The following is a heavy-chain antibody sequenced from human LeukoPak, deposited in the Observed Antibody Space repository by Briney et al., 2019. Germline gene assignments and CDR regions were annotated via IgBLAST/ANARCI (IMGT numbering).Heavy chain of an antibody. CDR1: GHTFTSYG. J-gene: IGHJ4*02. D-gene: IGHD2-8*01. CDR2: IIPIFGTA. V-gene: IGHV1-69*13. Sequence: SVKVSCKASGHTFTSYGISWVRQAPGQGLEWMGGIIPIFGTANYAQKFQGRVTITADESTSTAYMELSSLRSEDTAVYYCATGYCTNGVCFPPGTNYYFDYWGQGTLVTVSS. CDR3: ATGYCTNGVCFPPGTNYYFDY.